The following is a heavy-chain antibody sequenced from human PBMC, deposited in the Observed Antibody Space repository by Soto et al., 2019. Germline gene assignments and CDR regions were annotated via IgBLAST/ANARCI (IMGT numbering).Heavy chain of an antibody. CDR3: ASYGMDV. J-gene: IGHJ6*02. Sequence: ASVKVSCKASGYTFTSFEINWVRQAAGQGLEWMGWMNAYSGNTSYAQKLQGRVSMTTDTSTSTAYMELRSLRSDDTAVYYCASYGMDVWGQGTTVTVSS. CDR2: MNAYSGNT. V-gene: IGHV1-18*01. CDR1: GYTFTSFE.